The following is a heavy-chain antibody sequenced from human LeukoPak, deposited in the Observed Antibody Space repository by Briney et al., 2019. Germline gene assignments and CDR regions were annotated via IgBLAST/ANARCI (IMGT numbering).Heavy chain of an antibody. CDR3: ARDRYDSSGTHWFDP. CDR1: GFTFSDYY. Sequence: GGSLRLSCAASGFTFSDYYMSWIRQAPGRGLEWVSYIGGSGVYRNYADPVKGRFTISRDNTKNSLSLQMNSLRVEDTAVYYCARDRYDSSGTHWFDPWGQGTLVTVSS. J-gene: IGHJ5*02. V-gene: IGHV3-11*05. CDR2: IGGSGVYR. D-gene: IGHD3-22*01.